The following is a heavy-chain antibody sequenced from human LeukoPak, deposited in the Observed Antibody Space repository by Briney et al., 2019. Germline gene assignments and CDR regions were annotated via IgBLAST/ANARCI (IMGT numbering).Heavy chain of an antibody. V-gene: IGHV3-21*01. Sequence: GGSLRLSCAASGFTFSSYSMNWVRQAPGKGLEWVSSISSSSSYIYYADSVKGRFTISRDNAKNSLYLQMNSLRAEDTAVYYCARDRRGSYSDAFDIWGQGTMVTVSS. CDR2: ISSSSSYI. CDR3: ARDRRGSYSDAFDI. CDR1: GFTFSSYS. D-gene: IGHD1-26*01. J-gene: IGHJ3*02.